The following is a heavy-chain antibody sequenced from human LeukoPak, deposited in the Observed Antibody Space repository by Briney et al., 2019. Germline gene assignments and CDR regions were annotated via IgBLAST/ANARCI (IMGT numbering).Heavy chain of an antibody. J-gene: IGHJ4*02. CDR1: GFTFSSYG. V-gene: IGHV3-30*02. CDR2: IRYDGSSK. Sequence: PGGSLRLSCAASGFTFSSYGMHWVRQAPGKGLEWVAFIRYDGSSKYYADSVKSRSTISRDNSKNTLYLQMNSLRAEDTAVYYCAKDFIGPITMVRGVILSYWGQGTLVTVSS. D-gene: IGHD3-10*01. CDR3: AKDFIGPITMVRGVILSY.